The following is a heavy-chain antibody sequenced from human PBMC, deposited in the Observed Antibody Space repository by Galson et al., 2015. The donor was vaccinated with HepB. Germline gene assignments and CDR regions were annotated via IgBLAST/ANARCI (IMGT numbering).Heavy chain of an antibody. V-gene: IGHV3-7*01. J-gene: IGHJ4*02. CDR3: ARDQKSRRTYGSSPEY. Sequence: SLRLSCAASGFTFSSYWMSWVRQAPGKGLEWVANIKQDGSEKYYVDSVKGRFTISRDNSKNTLYLQMNSLRAEDTAVYYCARDQKSRRTYGSSPEYWGQGTLVTVSS. CDR1: GFTFSSYW. CDR2: IKQDGSEK. D-gene: IGHD3-10*01.